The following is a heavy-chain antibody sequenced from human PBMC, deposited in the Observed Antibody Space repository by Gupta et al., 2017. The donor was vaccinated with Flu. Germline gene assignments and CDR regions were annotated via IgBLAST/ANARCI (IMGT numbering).Heavy chain of an antibody. CDR1: GFTFSDYT. J-gene: IGHJ4*02. V-gene: IGHV3-23*01. CDR2: ISSSGGST. D-gene: IGHD3-10*01. CDR3: AKDSSSSGYGSLFDY. Sequence: EVQLLDSGGGMVQPGGTLTLYCAVSGFTFSDYTMNWVRQAPGTELEWVSSISSSGGSTYYADSVKGRFTISRDTSKNTVYLQMNSLRADDTAIYYCAKDSSSSGYGSLFDYWGQGALVTVSS.